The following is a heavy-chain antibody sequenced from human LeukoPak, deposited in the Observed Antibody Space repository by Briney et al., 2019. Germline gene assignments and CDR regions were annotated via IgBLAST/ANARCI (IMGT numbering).Heavy chain of an antibody. D-gene: IGHD3-3*01. CDR3: VRARFTTFVYY. CDR1: GFTFKDFY. CDR2: INHLGSQT. J-gene: IGHJ4*02. Sequence: GRSLRLSCAASGFTFKDFYMSWVRQAPGKGLEWVSYINHLGSQTDYADSVKGRFTISRDNARNSLSLQMNNLRVEDTAVYFCVRARFTTFVYYWGQGTLVTVSS. V-gene: IGHV3-11*05.